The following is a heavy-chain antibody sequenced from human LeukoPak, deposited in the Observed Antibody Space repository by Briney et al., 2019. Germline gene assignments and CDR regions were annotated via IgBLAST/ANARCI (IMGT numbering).Heavy chain of an antibody. Sequence: SETLSLTCAVSGYSINTAHYWGWIRQPPGKGLEWIGNISQSGIASYNPSLRSRVFISLDTSKNQFSLQMTSVTAADTAVYFCARASVEHRIVAGGYFDYWGQGTLVTVSS. J-gene: IGHJ4*02. CDR1: GYSINTAHY. CDR3: ARASVEHRIVAGGYFDY. D-gene: IGHD2-15*01. CDR2: ISQSGIA. V-gene: IGHV4-38-2*01.